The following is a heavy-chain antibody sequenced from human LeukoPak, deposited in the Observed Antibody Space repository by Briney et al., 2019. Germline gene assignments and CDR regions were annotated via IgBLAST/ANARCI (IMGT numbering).Heavy chain of an antibody. CDR2: IYYTGST. D-gene: IGHD1-14*01. CDR1: GDSISSSRYY. Sequence: SETLSLTCTVSGDSISSSRYYWGWIRQPPGKGLEWIGSIYYTGSTYYNPSLKSRVTISLDTSKYQFSLKLTSVSAADTAIYFCARVYNPDFYYHMDVWGKGTTVTVSS. J-gene: IGHJ6*03. CDR3: ARVYNPDFYYHMDV. V-gene: IGHV4-39*07.